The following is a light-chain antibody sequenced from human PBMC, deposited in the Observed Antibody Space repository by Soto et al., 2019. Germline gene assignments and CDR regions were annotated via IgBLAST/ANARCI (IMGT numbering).Light chain of an antibody. CDR2: GAS. V-gene: IGKV3-15*01. CDR1: ESVRTK. CDR3: QQHDPGWT. J-gene: IGKJ1*01. Sequence: EMVMTQSPATLSVSLGERATLSCRASESVRTKLVRYQQKPGQAPRLLIYGASTRATGIPARFSGSGSGTEFTLTISNLQSEDFAVYYCQQHDPGWTFGQAAKVPIK.